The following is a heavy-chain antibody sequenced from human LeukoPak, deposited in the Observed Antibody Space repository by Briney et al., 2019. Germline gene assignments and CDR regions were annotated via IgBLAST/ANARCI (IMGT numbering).Heavy chain of an antibody. CDR1: GYTFTSYF. J-gene: IGHJ2*01. CDR2: INPSGGST. V-gene: IGHV1-46*01. CDR3: ARGGEHIGSGSPPWYFDL. Sequence: EASVKVSCKASGYTFTSYFIHWVRQAPGQGLEWMGIINPSGGSTSYSQKFQGRVTMTRDTSTSTVYMELSSLRSEDTAVYYCARGGEHIGSGSPPWYFDLWGRGTLVTVSS. D-gene: IGHD3-10*01.